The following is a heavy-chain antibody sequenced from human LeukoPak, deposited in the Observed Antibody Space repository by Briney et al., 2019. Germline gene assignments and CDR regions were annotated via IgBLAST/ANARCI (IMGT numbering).Heavy chain of an antibody. CDR1: GGSFSGYY. Sequence: PSETLSLTCAVYGGSFSGYYWSWIRQPPGKGLEWIGYIYYSGSTNYNPSLESRVTISVDTSKNQFSLKLSSVTAADTAVYYCARGIAVAGANDYWGQGTLVTVSS. D-gene: IGHD6-19*01. CDR2: IYYSGST. V-gene: IGHV4-59*01. CDR3: ARGIAVAGANDY. J-gene: IGHJ4*02.